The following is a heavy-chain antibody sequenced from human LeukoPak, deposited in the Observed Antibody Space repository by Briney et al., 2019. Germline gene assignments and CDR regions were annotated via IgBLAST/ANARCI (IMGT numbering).Heavy chain of an antibody. D-gene: IGHD3-10*01. Sequence: PGGSLRLSCAASGFTFSSYSMNWVRQAPGKGLEGVSYISSNSGRMYYADSVKGRFTISRDNAKNSLYLQMNSLRAEDTAVYYCARGGSVYYGSGSYYTDWGQGTLVTVSS. CDR2: ISSNSGRM. V-gene: IGHV3-48*01. CDR3: ARGGSVYYGSGSYYTD. J-gene: IGHJ4*02. CDR1: GFTFSSYS.